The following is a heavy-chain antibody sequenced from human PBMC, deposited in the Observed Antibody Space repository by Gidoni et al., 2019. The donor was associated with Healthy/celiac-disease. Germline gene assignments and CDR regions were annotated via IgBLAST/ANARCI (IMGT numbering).Heavy chain of an antibody. CDR1: GFTARSNY. J-gene: IGHJ4*02. CDR3: ARGPTIFGVVIDDY. Sequence: EVQLVESGGGLIQPGGSLRLSCAASGFTARSNYMSWVRQAPGKGLEWVSVIYSGGSTYYADSVKGRFTISRDNSKNTLYLQMNSLRAEDTAVYYCARGPTIFGVVIDDYWGQGTLVTVSS. V-gene: IGHV3-53*01. D-gene: IGHD3-3*01. CDR2: IYSGGST.